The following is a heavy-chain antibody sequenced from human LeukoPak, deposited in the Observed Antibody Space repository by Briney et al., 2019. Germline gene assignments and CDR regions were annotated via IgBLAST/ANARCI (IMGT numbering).Heavy chain of an antibody. CDR3: ATGAEYFQH. CDR1: GFTFSSYA. CDR2: ISATGGST. J-gene: IGHJ1*01. V-gene: IGHV3-23*01. Sequence: GGSLRLSCAAPGFTFSSYAMSWVRQAPGKGLEWVSAISATGGSTYYADSVKGRFTISRDNSKNTLYLQMNSLRAEDTAVYYCATGAEYFQHWGQGTLVTVSS.